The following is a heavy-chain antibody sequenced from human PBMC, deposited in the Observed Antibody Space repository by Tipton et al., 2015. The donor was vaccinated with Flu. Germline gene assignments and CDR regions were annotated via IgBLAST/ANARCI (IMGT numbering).Heavy chain of an antibody. CDR2: IFHTGST. V-gene: IGHV4-38-2*02. CDR3: ARRDYSNYVSDPKNWFDP. J-gene: IGHJ5*02. D-gene: IGHD4-11*01. Sequence: TLSLTCTLSGDSVNSDYYWGCFRQPPGKPLEWIGNIFHTGSTYHNPPLKSRVTISVDTSKNQYPLRVFFVTAADAAVYYCARRDYSNYVSDPKNWFDPWGQGILVTVSS. CDR1: GDSVNSDYY.